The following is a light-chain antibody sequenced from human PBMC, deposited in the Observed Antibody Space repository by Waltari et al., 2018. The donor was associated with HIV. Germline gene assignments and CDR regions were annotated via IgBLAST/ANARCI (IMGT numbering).Light chain of an antibody. CDR3: KSYNRGPRA. CDR1: QDINTY. CDR2: GAS. Sequence: DIQMTQSPSSLSASIGPGVTITCRASQDINTYVAWYLQKPGQVPKLGMYGASTLHSGVPSRFSGRGSGTVFTLTISSLQPEDVATYYWKSYNRGPRAFGQGTKVEIK. J-gene: IGKJ1*01. V-gene: IGKV1-27*01.